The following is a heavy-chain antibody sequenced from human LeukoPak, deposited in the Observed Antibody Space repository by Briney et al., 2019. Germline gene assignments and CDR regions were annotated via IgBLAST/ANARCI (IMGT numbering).Heavy chain of an antibody. CDR1: GGSISSYY. V-gene: IGHV4-34*01. CDR3: ASRTYDFWSGYQGMDV. D-gene: IGHD3-3*01. CDR2: INHSGST. Sequence: SETLSLTCTVSGGSISSYYWSWIRQPPGKGLEWIGEINHSGSTNYNPSLKSRVTISVDTSKNQFSLKLSSVTAADTAVYYCASRTYDFWSGYQGMDVWGQGTTVTVSS. J-gene: IGHJ6*02.